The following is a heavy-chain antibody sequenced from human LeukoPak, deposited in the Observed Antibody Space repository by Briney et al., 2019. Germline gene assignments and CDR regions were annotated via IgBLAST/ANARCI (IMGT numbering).Heavy chain of an antibody. Sequence: GGSLRLSCAASGFTFSDYGMHWVRQAPGKGLEWVAVIANDGRDKKYADSVKGRFTISRDNSKNTLYLQMNSLRAEDTAVYYCAEDPQTYYYDSSGYELRDYWGQGTLVTVSS. CDR1: GFTFSDYG. D-gene: IGHD3-22*01. CDR2: IANDGRDK. J-gene: IGHJ4*02. CDR3: AEDPQTYYYDSSGYELRDY. V-gene: IGHV3-30*18.